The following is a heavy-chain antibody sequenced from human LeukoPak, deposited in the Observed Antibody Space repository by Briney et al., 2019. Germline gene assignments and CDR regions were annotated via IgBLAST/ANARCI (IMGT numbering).Heavy chain of an antibody. D-gene: IGHD3-22*01. J-gene: IGHJ3*02. CDR2: IRSKAYGGTT. V-gene: IGHV3-49*03. Sequence: PGGSLRLSCITSGFIVGDYGMSWYRQAPGKGLEWVGFIRSKAYGGTTDYAASVKGRFTISRDDSTSIAYLQMNSLNTEDTAVYYCARQNYYDSSGYYPFDAFDIWGQGTMVTVSS. CDR1: GFIVGDYG. CDR3: ARQNYYDSSGYYPFDAFDI.